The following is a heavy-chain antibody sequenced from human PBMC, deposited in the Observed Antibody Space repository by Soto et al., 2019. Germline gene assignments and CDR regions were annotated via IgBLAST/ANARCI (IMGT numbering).Heavy chain of an antibody. CDR1: GDSVSSNSAA. CDR3: ERGAASSSWYDRFDR. Sequence: SETLSLTCAISGDSVSSNSAAWNWIRQSPSRGLEWLGRTYYRSKWYNDYAVSVKSRITINPDTSKNQFSLQLNSVTPEDMAVYYCERGAASSSWYDRFDRWGQGTLVTVSS. V-gene: IGHV6-1*01. D-gene: IGHD6-13*01. CDR2: TYYRSKWYN. J-gene: IGHJ5*02.